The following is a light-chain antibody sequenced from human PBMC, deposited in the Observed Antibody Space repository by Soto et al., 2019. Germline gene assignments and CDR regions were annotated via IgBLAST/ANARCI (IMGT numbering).Light chain of an antibody. J-gene: IGLJ1*01. Sequence: QSALNQPASVSGSPGQSITISCTGTSSDVGSYNLVSWYQQHPGKAPKLMIYEVSKRPSGVSNRFSGSKSGNTASLTISGLQAEDEADYYCCSYAGSSTSPYVFGTGTKVTVL. CDR3: CSYAGSSTSPYV. CDR2: EVS. CDR1: SSDVGSYNL. V-gene: IGLV2-23*02.